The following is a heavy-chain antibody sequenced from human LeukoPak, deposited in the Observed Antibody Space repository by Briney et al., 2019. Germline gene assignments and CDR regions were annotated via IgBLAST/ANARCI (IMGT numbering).Heavy chain of an antibody. Sequence: ASVKVSCKASGYTFTSYGISWVRQAPGQGLEWMGWISAYNGNTNYAQKLQGRVTMTTDTSTSTAYMELRSLRSEDTAVYYCARDRIRIAAAGLGGGWKAVLSYWGQGTLVTVSS. CDR2: ISAYNGNT. D-gene: IGHD6-13*01. J-gene: IGHJ4*02. V-gene: IGHV1-18*01. CDR1: GYTFTSYG. CDR3: ARDRIRIAAAGLGGGWKAVLSY.